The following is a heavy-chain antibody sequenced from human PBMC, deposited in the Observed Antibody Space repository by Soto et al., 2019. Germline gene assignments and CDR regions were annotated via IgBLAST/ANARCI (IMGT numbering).Heavy chain of an antibody. D-gene: IGHD2-15*01. CDR1: RFTFSNYA. CDR2: VSAVGDIT. V-gene: IGHV3-23*01. CDR3: ARGDRGSSVSPATYYCSGLDV. Sequence: EVQLLESGGDLVQSGGSLRLSCAASRFTFSNYAMSWVRQAPGKGLEWVASVSAVGDITYYADSVKGRFTISRDNSNNALFLRMSSLRAEETALYWCARGDRGSSVSPATYYCSGLDVWGQGTTVTVSS. J-gene: IGHJ6*02.